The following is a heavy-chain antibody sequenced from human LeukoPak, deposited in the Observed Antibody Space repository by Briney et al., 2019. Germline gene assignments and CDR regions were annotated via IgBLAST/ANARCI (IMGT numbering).Heavy chain of an antibody. J-gene: IGHJ4*02. CDR3: ARQRTVVTPEFFDY. V-gene: IGHV4-34*01. CDR2: INHSGSA. CDR1: GGSFSGYY. D-gene: IGHD4-23*01. Sequence: TPSETLSLTCAVYGGSFSGYYWSWIRQPPGKGLEWIGEINHSGSANYNPSLKSRITISVDTSKNHFSLKLNSVTAADTAIYYCARQRTVVTPEFFDYWGQGTLVIVSS.